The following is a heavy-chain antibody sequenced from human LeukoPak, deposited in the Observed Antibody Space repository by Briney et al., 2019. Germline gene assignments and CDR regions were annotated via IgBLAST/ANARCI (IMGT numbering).Heavy chain of an antibody. CDR3: ARAGATATSFDY. D-gene: IGHD1-26*01. CDR2: IYYSGST. Sequence: ETLSLTCTVSGGSIRSYYWSWIRQPPGKGLEWIGYIYYSGSTNYNPSLRSRVTISVDTSKNQSSLKLNSVTAADTAVYYCARAGATATSFDYWGQGTLVTVSS. V-gene: IGHV4-59*01. J-gene: IGHJ4*02. CDR1: GGSIRSYY.